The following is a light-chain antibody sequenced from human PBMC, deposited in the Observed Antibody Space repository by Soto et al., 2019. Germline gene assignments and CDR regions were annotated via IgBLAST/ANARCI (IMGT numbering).Light chain of an antibody. Sequence: EIVLTQSPGTLSLSPGERATLSCRASQSVSSSYLAWYQQKPGQAPRLLMNGASSRATGIPDRFSGSGSGTDFTLTISRLEPEDFAVYYCQQYGSSRTFGQGTKVEIK. CDR1: QSVSSSY. V-gene: IGKV3-20*01. CDR2: GAS. CDR3: QQYGSSRT. J-gene: IGKJ1*01.